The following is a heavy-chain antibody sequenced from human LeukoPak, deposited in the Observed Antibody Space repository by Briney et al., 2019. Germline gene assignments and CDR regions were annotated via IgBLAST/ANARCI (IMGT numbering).Heavy chain of an antibody. V-gene: IGHV3-74*01. D-gene: IGHD6-6*01. J-gene: IGHJ4*02. CDR2: LPPDELGI. Sequence: GGSLRLSCAASGFTFTNYCMHWVRQAPGMGLLWVSSLPPDELGIIYADSVKGRFTVSRDNAKNTLYLQVNNLRAEDTAVYYCARGPNSNWSGLDFWGQGTLLTVSS. CDR3: ARGPNSNWSGLDF. CDR1: GFTFTNYC.